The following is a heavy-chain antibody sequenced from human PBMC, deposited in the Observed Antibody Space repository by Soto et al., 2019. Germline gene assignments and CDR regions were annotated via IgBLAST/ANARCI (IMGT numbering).Heavy chain of an antibody. D-gene: IGHD6-19*01. CDR3: ARSDSSDWLRWFDP. J-gene: IGHJ5*02. CDR1: GGSITSFY. Sequence: SETLSLTCTVSGGSITSFYWSWIRQPPGKGLEWIGYVFYSGSTKYNPSLKSRVTISVDTSKNQFSLKVNSVTAADTAVYYCARSDSSDWLRWFDPWGQGTLVTVSS. CDR2: VFYSGST. V-gene: IGHV4-59*08.